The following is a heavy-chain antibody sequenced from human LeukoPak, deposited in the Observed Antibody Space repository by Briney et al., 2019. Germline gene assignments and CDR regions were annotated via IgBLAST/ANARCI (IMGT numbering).Heavy chain of an antibody. CDR2: IYYSGST. V-gene: IGHV4-59*01. D-gene: IGHD3-10*01. CDR1: GGSISGYH. CDR3: ARGGREYYYGSGSYYNPLGY. J-gene: IGHJ4*02. Sequence: SETLSLTCSVSGGSISGYHWTWIRQPPGKGLEWIGYIYYSGSTNYNPSLKSRVTISVDTSKNQFSLKLSSVTAADTAVYYCARGGREYYYGSGSYYNPLGYWGQGTLVTVSS.